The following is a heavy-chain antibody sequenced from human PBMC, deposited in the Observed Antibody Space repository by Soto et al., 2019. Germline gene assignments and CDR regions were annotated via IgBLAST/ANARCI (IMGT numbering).Heavy chain of an antibody. D-gene: IGHD2-15*01. CDR3: AKLVKGYCSGNTCDDY. V-gene: IGHV3-30*18. Sequence: VQLLESGGGLIQPGGSLRLSCAASGFTFSYGIHWLRQAPGKGLEWVAYISYDSSNKFYGDSVKGRFTISRDNSKNTQFLQMNSLRAEDTAVYYCAKLVKGYCSGNTCDDYWGQGTLVAVSS. J-gene: IGHJ4*02. CDR1: GFTFSYG. CDR2: ISYDSSNK.